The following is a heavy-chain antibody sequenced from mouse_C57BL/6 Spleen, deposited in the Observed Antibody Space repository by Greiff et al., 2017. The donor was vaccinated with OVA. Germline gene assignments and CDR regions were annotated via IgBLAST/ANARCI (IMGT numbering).Heavy chain of an antibody. CDR2: IWSGGST. J-gene: IGHJ3*01. CDR1: GFSLTSYG. D-gene: IGHD4-1*01. V-gene: IGHV2-2*01. Sequence: QVQLKESGPGLVQPSQSLSITCTVSGFSLTSYGVHWVRQSPGKGLEWLGVIWSGGSTDYNAAFISRLSISKDNSKSQVFFKMNSLQADDTAIYYCARKNWDEGFFAYWGQGTLVTVSA. CDR3: ARKNWDEGFFAY.